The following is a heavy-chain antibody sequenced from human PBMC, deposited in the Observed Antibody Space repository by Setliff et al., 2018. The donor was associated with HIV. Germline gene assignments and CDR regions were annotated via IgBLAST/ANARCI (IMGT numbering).Heavy chain of an antibody. CDR3: ARDSSSWYEFYFDC. V-gene: IGHV1-24*01. CDR2: FDPEDGES. Sequence: ASVKVSCKISGYTLTELSRHWVRQAPGKGLEWVGRFDPEDGESIYAQKFQGRVTMTDDTSADTAYMELRSLTSEDTAVYYCARDSSSWYEFYFDCWGQGTLVTVSS. D-gene: IGHD6-13*01. J-gene: IGHJ4*02. CDR1: GYTLTELS.